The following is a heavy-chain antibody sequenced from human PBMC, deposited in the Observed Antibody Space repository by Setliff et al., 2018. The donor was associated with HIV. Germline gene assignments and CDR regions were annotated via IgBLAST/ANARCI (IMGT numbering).Heavy chain of an antibody. CDR3: TPIHNYTDHCPDS. V-gene: IGHV3-15*01. CDR1: ALTFSNAW. Sequence: PGGSLRLSCAASALTFSNAWMSWVRQAPGKGLEWVGRIKSKIDGGTTDYTAPVKGRFTISRDDSKNMLYLQMNSLKTEDTAMYYCTPIHNYTDHCPDSWGQGTLVTVPS. CDR2: IKSKIDGGTT. J-gene: IGHJ5*01. D-gene: IGHD2-21*02.